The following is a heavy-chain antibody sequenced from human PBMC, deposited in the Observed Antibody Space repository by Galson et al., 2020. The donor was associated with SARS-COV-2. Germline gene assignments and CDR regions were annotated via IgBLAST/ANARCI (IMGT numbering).Heavy chain of an antibody. CDR3: ARSEGGASYIDLDD. D-gene: IGHD1-26*01. Sequence: SCAASGFTLSDYYMDWVRQAPGKGLEWVGRSRNKAHSYTTEYAASVKGRFTISRDDSKKSLYLQMNSLKTDDTAVYYCARSEGGASYIDLDDWGQGTLVTVSS. CDR1: GFTLSDYY. CDR2: SRNKAHSYTT. J-gene: IGHJ4*02. V-gene: IGHV3-72*01.